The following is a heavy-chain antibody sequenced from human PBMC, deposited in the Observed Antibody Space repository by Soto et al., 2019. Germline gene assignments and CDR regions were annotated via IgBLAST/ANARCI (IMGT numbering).Heavy chain of an antibody. CDR1: GYTFTSYY. J-gene: IGHJ6*02. CDR2: IKLSGGST. V-gene: IGHV1-46*01. CDR3: AREGNSYSGMDV. Sequence: QVQLMQSGAEVKKPGASVRGSCVASGYTFTSYYMHWVRQAPGQGLEWLGVIKLSGGSTTYAQRCQGRVTVTRDTSTSTVYMELRSLRSEDTAVYHCAREGNSYSGMDVWGQGTTVTVS.